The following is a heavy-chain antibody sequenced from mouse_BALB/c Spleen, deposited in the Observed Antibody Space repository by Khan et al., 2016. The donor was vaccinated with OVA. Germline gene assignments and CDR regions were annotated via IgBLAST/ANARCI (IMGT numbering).Heavy chain of an antibody. CDR1: GYTFINYW. D-gene: IGHD1-1*01. CDR3: ARRGLRWDFDY. CDR2: INPSTAYT. V-gene: IGHV1-7*01. Sequence: VQLQESGAELAKPGASVKMSCKASGYTFINYWILWVKQRPGQGLEWIGYINPSTAYTEYNQNFKDKATLTADKSSRTAYMQLRSLTSEDSAVYYCARRGLRWDFDYWGQGTTLTVSS. J-gene: IGHJ2*01.